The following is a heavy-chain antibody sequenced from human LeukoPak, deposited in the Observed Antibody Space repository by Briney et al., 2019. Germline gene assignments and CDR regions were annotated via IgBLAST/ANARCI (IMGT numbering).Heavy chain of an antibody. CDR2: ISYSGST. V-gene: IGHV4-59*01. CDR3: ARGMGGPDY. Sequence: SETLSLTCTVSGGSISSYYWSWIRQPPGKGLEWIGYISYSGSTNYNPSLKSRVTMSVDTSKNQFSLKLSSMTAADTAVYYCARGMGGPDYWGQGTLVTVSS. J-gene: IGHJ4*02. CDR1: GGSISSYY. D-gene: IGHD2-15*01.